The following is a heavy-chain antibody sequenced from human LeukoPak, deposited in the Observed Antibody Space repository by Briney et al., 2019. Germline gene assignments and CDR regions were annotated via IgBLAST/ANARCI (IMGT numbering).Heavy chain of an antibody. D-gene: IGHD3-9*01. J-gene: IGHJ5*02. CDR1: GGSISSHY. Sequence: SETLSLTCTVSGGSISSHYWSWIRQPPGKGLEWIGSIYYSGSTYYNPSLKSRVTISVDTSKNQFSLKLSSVTAADTAVYYCARDYILTGYYIGGNWFDPWGQGTLVTVSS. CDR3: ARDYILTGYYIGGNWFDP. CDR2: IYYSGST. V-gene: IGHV4-59*11.